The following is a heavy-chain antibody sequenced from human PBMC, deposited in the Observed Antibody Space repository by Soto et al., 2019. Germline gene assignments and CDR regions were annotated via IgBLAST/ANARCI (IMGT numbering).Heavy chain of an antibody. CDR1: GGSISSGGYY. Sequence: SETLSLTCTVSGGSISSGGYYWSWIRQHPGRGLEWIGYIYYSGSTYYNPSLKSRVTISVDTSKNQFSLKLGSVTAADTAVYYCARVPQYDFWSGYQSISDYWGQGTLVTVSS. D-gene: IGHD3-3*01. CDR3: ARVPQYDFWSGYQSISDY. J-gene: IGHJ4*02. V-gene: IGHV4-31*03. CDR2: IYYSGST.